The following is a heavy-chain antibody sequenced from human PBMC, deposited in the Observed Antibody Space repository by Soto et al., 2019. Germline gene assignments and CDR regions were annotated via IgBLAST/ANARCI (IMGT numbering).Heavy chain of an antibody. V-gene: IGHV1-3*04. CDR3: ASGSLGAFAI. D-gene: IGHD1-26*01. CDR1: GYTFTSYA. CDR2: INTGNDNT. J-gene: IGHJ3*02. Sequence: ASVKVSCKASGYTFTSYAMHWVRQAPGQRLEWMGWINTGNDNTKYSQKFQGRVAITRDTSASTAYMELSSLRSEDTAVYYCASGSLGAFAIWGQGTLVTVSS.